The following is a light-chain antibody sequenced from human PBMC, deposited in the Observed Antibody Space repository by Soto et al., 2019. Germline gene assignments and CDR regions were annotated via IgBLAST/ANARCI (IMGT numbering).Light chain of an antibody. CDR3: ASWDDSLSGYV. V-gene: IGLV1-47*01. CDR1: TSNILRNY. CDR2: MND. J-gene: IGLJ1*01. Sequence: QSVLTQPPSASGNPGQRLTISCSGSTSNILRNYVYWYRQFPGTAPRLLNSMNDQRPSGVPDRFSGSKSGTSASLAISGLRSEDEADYYCASWDDSLSGYVFGTGTKVTVL.